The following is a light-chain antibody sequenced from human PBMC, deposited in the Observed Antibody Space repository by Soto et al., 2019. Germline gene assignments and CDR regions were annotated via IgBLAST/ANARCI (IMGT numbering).Light chain of an antibody. CDR2: EVT. V-gene: IGLV2-14*01. CDR3: TSLTATNSG. J-gene: IGLJ1*01. Sequence: QPVLTHPGSVTGAPGQSITISCTGTSTDVGAYNLDSWYQHLQDKLLKRIISEVTDRPPGVFDRFSASKSGNTASLPISALPAKEEADYYGTSLTATNSGFGSGTKGTAL. CDR1: STDVGAYNL.